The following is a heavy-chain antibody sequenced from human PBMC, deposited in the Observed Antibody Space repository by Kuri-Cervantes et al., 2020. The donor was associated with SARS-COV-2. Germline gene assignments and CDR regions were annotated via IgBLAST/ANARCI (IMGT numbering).Heavy chain of an antibody. V-gene: IGHV3-48*03. CDR3: ARAYGDYVFREGLDS. Sequence: LSLTCAASGFTLSSYAMHWVRQAPGKGLEWVSNIGPSGTTKYYADSVKGRFTISRDNAKNSLYLQMSSLRAEDTALYYCARAYGDYVFREGLDSWGQGTLVTVSS. CDR2: IGPSGTTK. J-gene: IGHJ4*02. D-gene: IGHD4-17*01. CDR1: GFTLSSYA.